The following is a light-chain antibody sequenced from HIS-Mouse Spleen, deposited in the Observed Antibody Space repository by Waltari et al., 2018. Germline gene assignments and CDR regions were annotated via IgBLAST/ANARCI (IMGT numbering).Light chain of an antibody. J-gene: IGLJ3*02. V-gene: IGLV2-23*01. CDR2: EGS. CDR1: SSDVGSYNL. CDR3: CSYAGSSTWV. Sequence: QSALTQPASVSGSPGQSITISCTGTSSDVGSYNLVSWYQQHPGKAPKLMIYEGSKRPSVVSNRFSGSKSGNTAFLTISGLQAEDEADYYCCSYAGSSTWVFGGGTKLTVL.